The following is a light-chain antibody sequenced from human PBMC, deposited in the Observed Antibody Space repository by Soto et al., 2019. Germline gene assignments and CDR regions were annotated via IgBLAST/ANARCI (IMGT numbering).Light chain of an antibody. V-gene: IGLV1-44*01. Sequence: QPVLTQPPSASGTPGQRVTISCSGSSSNIGSNTVNWYQQLPGTAPKLLIYSNNQRPSGVPDRFSGSKSGTSASLALSGRQWEDEADYYCAAWDDSLNGPVFGGGTKLTVL. CDR3: AAWDDSLNGPV. CDR2: SNN. CDR1: SSNIGSNT. J-gene: IGLJ2*01.